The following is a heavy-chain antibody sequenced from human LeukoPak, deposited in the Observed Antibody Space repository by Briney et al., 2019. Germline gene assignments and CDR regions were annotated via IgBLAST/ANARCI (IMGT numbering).Heavy chain of an antibody. J-gene: IGHJ4*02. CDR1: GFTFSSYA. Sequence: GGSLRLSCAASGFTFSSYAMSWVRQAPGKGLKWVSAISGSGGSTYYAGSVKGRFTISRDNSKNTLYLQMNSLRAEDTAVYYCAKELFYSNHFDYWGQGTLVTVSS. V-gene: IGHV3-23*01. CDR3: AKELFYSNHFDY. D-gene: IGHD4-11*01. CDR2: ISGSGGST.